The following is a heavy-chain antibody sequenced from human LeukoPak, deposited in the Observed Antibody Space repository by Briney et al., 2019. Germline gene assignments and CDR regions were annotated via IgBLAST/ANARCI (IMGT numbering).Heavy chain of an antibody. CDR2: IYYSGST. D-gene: IGHD3-10*01. CDR1: GGSISSSSYY. Sequence: PSETLSLTCTVSGGSISSSSYYWGWIRQPPGKGLEWIGSIYYSGSTYYNPSLKSRVTISVDTSKNQFSLKLSSVTAADTAVYYCARGHSLVRPWGQGTLVTVSS. J-gene: IGHJ4*02. CDR3: ARGHSLVRP. V-gene: IGHV4-39*07.